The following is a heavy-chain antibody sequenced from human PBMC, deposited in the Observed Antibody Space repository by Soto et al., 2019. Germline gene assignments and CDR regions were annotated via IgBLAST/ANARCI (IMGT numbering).Heavy chain of an antibody. CDR1: GFSLSTGAVG. D-gene: IGHD1-1*01. CDR3: AHSNWRDPIYD. V-gene: IGHV2-5*02. CDR2: IYWDDDK. Sequence: QITLKESGPPLVKPTQTLTLTCTFSGFSLSTGAVGVGWIRQPPGKALEWLALIYWDDDKHYSPSLKSRLTITKDTSKNQVVLTMTNMDPVDTASYYCAHSNWRDPIYDWGQGTLVTVSS. J-gene: IGHJ4*02.